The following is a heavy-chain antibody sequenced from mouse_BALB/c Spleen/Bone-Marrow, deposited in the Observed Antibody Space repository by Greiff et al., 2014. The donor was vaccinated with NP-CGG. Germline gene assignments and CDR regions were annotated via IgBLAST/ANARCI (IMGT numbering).Heavy chain of an antibody. CDR2: VNPNIGGT. J-gene: IGHJ2*01. Sequence: VQLQQSGPELVMPGASVKISCKTSGYTFTDYTLHWVKQSHGKSLEWIGGVNPNIGGTSYNQKFKDKASLAVNKSSTTAYMELRSLTSEDSAVYYCARGRWYYWGQGTTLTVSS. CDR1: GYTFTDYT. D-gene: IGHD2-3*01. V-gene: IGHV1-22*01. CDR3: ARGRWYY.